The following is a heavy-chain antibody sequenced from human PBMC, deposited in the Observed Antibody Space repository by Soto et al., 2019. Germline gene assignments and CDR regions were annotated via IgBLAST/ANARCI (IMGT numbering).Heavy chain of an antibody. V-gene: IGHV3-15*07. Sequence: PGGSLRLSCAASGFTFSNAWMNWVRQAPGKGLEWVGRIKSKTDGGTTDYAAPVKGRFTISRDDSKNTLYLQMNSLKTEDTAVYYCTTREPYRITMVRGVMGIWGQGTMVTVSS. CDR2: IKSKTDGGTT. J-gene: IGHJ3*02. CDR1: GFTFSNAW. D-gene: IGHD3-10*01. CDR3: TTREPYRITMVRGVMGI.